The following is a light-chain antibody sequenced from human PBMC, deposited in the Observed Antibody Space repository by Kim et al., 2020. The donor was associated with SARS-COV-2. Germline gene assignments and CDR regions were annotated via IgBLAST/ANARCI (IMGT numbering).Light chain of an antibody. CDR2: SNT. V-gene: IGLV1-44*01. J-gene: IGLJ2*01. CDR1: RSNIGSNT. CDR3: AAWDDSLTGVV. Sequence: ELTQPPSASETPGQRVTISCSGSRSNIGSNTVNWYQQFPGTAPKLLIYSNTQRPSGVPDRFSGSKSGTSASLAISGLQSEDEADYYCAAWDDSLTGVVFGGGTKLTVL.